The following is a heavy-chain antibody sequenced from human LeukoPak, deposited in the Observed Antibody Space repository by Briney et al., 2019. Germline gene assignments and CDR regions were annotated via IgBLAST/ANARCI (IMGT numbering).Heavy chain of an antibody. Sequence: SETLSLTCTVSGASISSYYWTWIRQPAGKGLEWIGRIYTSGSTNYNPSLKSRVAMSVDTSKNQFSLKLSSVTAADTAVYYCARDPREYDFRYCSSTSCYSWYFDLWGRGTLVTVSS. D-gene: IGHD2-2*02. CDR1: GASISSYY. CDR2: IYTSGST. CDR3: ARDPREYDFRYCSSTSCYSWYFDL. J-gene: IGHJ2*01. V-gene: IGHV4-4*07.